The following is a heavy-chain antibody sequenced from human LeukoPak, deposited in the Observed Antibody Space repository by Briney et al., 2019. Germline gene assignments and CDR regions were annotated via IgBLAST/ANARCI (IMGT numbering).Heavy chain of an antibody. J-gene: IGHJ4*02. CDR2: IIPIFGTA. CDR3: ARGRSRSWYYYFDY. CDR1: GCTFSSYA. D-gene: IGHD6-13*01. Sequence: ASVKVSCKSSGCTFSSYAISWVRQAPGQGLEWMGGIIPIFGTANYAQKFQGRVTITADESTSTAYMELSSLRSEDTAVYYCARGRSRSWYYYFDYWGQGTLVTVSS. V-gene: IGHV1-69*13.